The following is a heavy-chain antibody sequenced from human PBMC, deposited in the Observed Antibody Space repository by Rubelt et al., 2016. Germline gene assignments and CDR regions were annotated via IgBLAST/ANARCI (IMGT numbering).Heavy chain of an antibody. Sequence: QVQLVQSGAEVKKPGASVKVSCKASGYTFTGYYMHWERQAPGQGLEWMGWINPNSGGTNYGQKFQGRVTMTRDTSGSAAYMELSRLTSDDTAVYYWARGNSGYDYGLDYWGQGTLVTVSS. D-gene: IGHD5-12*01. J-gene: IGHJ4*02. CDR3: ARGNSGYDYGLDY. V-gene: IGHV1-2*02. CDR1: GYTFTGYY. CDR2: INPNSGGT.